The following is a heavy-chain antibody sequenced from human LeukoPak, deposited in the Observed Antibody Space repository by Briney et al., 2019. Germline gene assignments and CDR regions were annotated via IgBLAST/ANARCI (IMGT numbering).Heavy chain of an antibody. V-gene: IGHV3-48*03. D-gene: IGHD3-10*01. CDR1: GFTLSDHE. CDR2: ISTNGDVI. CDR3: ARDYYGDDH. J-gene: IGHJ4*02. Sequence: GGSLRLSCAASGFTLSDHEMTWVRQAPGKGLEWISYISTNGDVIYYSDSVKGRFTISRDNAKNSLYLQMNSLRAEDTAVYFCARDYYGDDHWGQGTLVTVSS.